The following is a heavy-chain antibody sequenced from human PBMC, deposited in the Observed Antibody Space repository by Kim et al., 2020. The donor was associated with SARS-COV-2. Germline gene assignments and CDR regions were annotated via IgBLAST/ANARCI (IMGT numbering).Heavy chain of an antibody. J-gene: IGHJ6*02. V-gene: IGHV3-33*06. D-gene: IGHD3-9*01. CDR1: VFTFSSYG. CDR2: IWYDGSNK. Sequence: GGSLRLSCAASVFTFSSYGMHWVRQAPGKGLEWVAVIWYDGSNKYYADSVKGRFTISRDNSKNTLYLQMNSLRAEDTAVYYCAKDTILGGSRILTGYWTGYYGMDVWGQGTTVTVSS. CDR3: AKDTILGGSRILTGYWTGYYGMDV.